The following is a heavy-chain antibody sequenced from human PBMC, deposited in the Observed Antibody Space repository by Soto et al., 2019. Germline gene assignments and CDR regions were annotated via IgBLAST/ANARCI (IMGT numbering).Heavy chain of an antibody. D-gene: IGHD3-3*01. CDR3: ARGGRYILQKTYDFWSGSKSAYYYMDV. CDR1: GYTFTSYD. Sequence: ASVKVSCKASGYTFTSYDINWVRQATGQGLEWMGWMNPNSGNTGYAQKFQGRVTMTRNTSISTAYMELSSLRSEDTAVYYCARGGRYILQKTYDFWSGSKSAYYYMDVWGKGTTVTVSS. CDR2: MNPNSGNT. V-gene: IGHV1-8*01. J-gene: IGHJ6*03.